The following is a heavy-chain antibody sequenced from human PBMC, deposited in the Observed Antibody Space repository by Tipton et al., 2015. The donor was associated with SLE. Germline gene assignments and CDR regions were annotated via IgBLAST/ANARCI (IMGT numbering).Heavy chain of an antibody. D-gene: IGHD2-8*01. CDR3: AREWGDAFDI. V-gene: IGHV4-34*01. Sequence: TLSLTCAVSGGSFSGYYWSWIRQPPGKGLEWIGEINHSGSTNYNPSLKSRVTISVDTSKNQFSLKLSSVTAADTAVYYCAREWGDAFDIWGQGAMVTVSS. CDR1: GGSFSGYY. J-gene: IGHJ3*02. CDR2: INHSGST.